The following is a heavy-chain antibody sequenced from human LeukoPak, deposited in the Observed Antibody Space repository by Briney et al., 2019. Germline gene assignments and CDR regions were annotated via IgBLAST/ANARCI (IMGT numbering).Heavy chain of an antibody. CDR2: INPNSGGI. CDR3: ARGGRWRAFDI. D-gene: IGHD2-15*01. CDR1: GYTFTGYY. Sequence: GASVKVSCKASGYTFTGYYMHWVRQAPGQGLEWMGWINPNSGGINYAQKFQGRVTMTRDTSISTAYMELSRLRSDDTAVYYCARGGRWRAFDIWGQGTMVTVSS. J-gene: IGHJ3*02. V-gene: IGHV1-2*02.